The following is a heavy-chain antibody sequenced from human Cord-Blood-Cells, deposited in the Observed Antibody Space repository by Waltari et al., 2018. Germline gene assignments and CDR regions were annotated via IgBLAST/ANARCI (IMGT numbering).Heavy chain of an antibody. CDR1: GYTFTSYA. Sequence: QVQLVQSGAEVKKPGASVKVSCKASGYTFTSYAMHWVRQAPGQRLEWMGWINAGNGNTKDSQKFQGRGTMTRDTAASTAYLGLSSLRSEDTAVYYCARGGDCSSTSCLNWFDPWGQGTLVTVSS. V-gene: IGHV1-3*01. D-gene: IGHD2-2*01. CDR3: ARGGDCSSTSCLNWFDP. CDR2: INAGNGNT. J-gene: IGHJ5*02.